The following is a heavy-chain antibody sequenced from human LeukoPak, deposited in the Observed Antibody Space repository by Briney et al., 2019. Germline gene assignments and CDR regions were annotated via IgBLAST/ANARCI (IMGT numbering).Heavy chain of an antibody. Sequence: ASVKVSCKASGYTFTGYAMHWVRQAPGQRLEWMGWINAGNGNTKYSQKFQGRVTITRDTSASTAYMELSSLRSEDTAVYYCARDPDCSSTSCYNHWFDPWGQGTLVTVSS. D-gene: IGHD2-2*02. CDR2: INAGNGNT. CDR1: GYTFTGYA. CDR3: ARDPDCSSTSCYNHWFDP. J-gene: IGHJ5*02. V-gene: IGHV1-3*01.